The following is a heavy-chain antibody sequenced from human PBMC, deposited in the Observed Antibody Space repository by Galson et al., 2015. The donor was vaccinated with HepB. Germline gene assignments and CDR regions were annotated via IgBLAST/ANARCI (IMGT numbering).Heavy chain of an antibody. CDR1: GFNFGGYW. D-gene: IGHD3-10*01. CDR3: VGGGG. V-gene: IGHV3-7*04. Sequence: SLRLSCAASGFNFGGYWMSWVRQAPGKGLEWVANIRADGFETNYVDSVKGRFTISRDNTKNSLYLQISSLRVEDTAVYYCVGGGGWGQGTLVTVSS. J-gene: IGHJ4*02. CDR2: IRADGFET.